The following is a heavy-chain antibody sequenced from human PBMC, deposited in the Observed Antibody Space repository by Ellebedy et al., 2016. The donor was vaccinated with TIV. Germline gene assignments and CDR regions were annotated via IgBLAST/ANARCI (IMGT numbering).Heavy chain of an antibody. CDR3: ASESFNDVDLTIWGLFDM. Sequence: GGSLRLSCVVSGFTVNSNYMSWVRQAPGKGLEWVSLMDVGGNTKYADSVKGRFIISRDESKNTLSLQMNSLRVDDTAEYYCASESFNDVDLTIWGLFDMWGQGTTVIVSS. CDR1: GFTVNSNY. CDR2: MDVGGNT. J-gene: IGHJ3*02. D-gene: IGHD1-1*01. V-gene: IGHV3-66*01.